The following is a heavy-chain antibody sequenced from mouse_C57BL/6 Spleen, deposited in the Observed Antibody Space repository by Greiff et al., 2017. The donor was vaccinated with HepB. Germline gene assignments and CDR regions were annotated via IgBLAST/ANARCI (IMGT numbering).Heavy chain of an antibody. CDR2: ISDGGSYT. V-gene: IGHV5-4*01. CDR1: GFTFSSYA. J-gene: IGHJ4*01. CDR3: AREGGGYDYDFWDY. Sequence: DVHLVESGGGLVKPGGSLKLSCAASGFTFSSYAMSWVRQTPEKRLEWVATISDGGSYTYYPDNVKGRFTISRDNAKNNLYLQMSHLKSEDTAMYYCAREGGGYDYDFWDYWGQGTSVTVSS. D-gene: IGHD2-4*01.